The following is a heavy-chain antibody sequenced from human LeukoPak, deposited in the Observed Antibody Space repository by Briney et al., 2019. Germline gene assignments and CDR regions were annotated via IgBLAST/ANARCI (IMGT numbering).Heavy chain of an antibody. CDR2: ISYDGSNK. Sequence: PGGSLRPSCAASGFTFSSYGMHWVRQAPGKGLEWVAVISYDGSNKYYADSVKGRFTISRDNSKNTLYLQMNSLRAEDTAVYYCAKGEGYGYIDYWGQGTLVTVSS. CDR1: GFTFSSYG. CDR3: AKGEGYGYIDY. D-gene: IGHD6-13*01. J-gene: IGHJ4*02. V-gene: IGHV3-30*18.